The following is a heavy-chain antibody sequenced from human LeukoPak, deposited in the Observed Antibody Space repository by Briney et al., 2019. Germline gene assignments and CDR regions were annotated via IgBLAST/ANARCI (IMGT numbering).Heavy chain of an antibody. CDR2: INHSGST. CDR3: ARVGATRGTVDY. CDR1: GGSFSGYY. D-gene: IGHD1-26*01. V-gene: IGHV4-34*01. Sequence: SETLSLTCAVYGGSFSGYYWSWIRQPPGKGLEWIGEINHSGSTNYNPSLKSRVTISVDTSKNQFSLKLSSVTAADTAVYYCARVGATRGTVDYWGQGTLVTVPS. J-gene: IGHJ4*02.